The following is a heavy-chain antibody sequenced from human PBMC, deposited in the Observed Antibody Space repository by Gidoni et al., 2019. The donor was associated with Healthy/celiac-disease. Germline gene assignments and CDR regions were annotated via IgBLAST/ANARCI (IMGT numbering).Heavy chain of an antibody. D-gene: IGHD3-16*01. CDR3: ASTLLVITFGGVRFDY. CDR2: IYYSGST. CDR1: GGSISRRGYY. Sequence: QVQLQESGPGLFKPSQTLSLTCTLSGGSISRRGYYWSWILQHPGKGLEWIGYIYYSGSTYYNPSLKSRVTISVDTSKNQFSLKLSSVTAADTAVYYGASTLLVITFGGVRFDYWGQGTLVTVSS. J-gene: IGHJ4*02. V-gene: IGHV4-31*03.